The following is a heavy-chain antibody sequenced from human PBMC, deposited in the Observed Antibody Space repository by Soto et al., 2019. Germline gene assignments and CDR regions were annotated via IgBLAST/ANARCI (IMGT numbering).Heavy chain of an antibody. D-gene: IGHD2-21*02. CDR1: GFTVSSNY. CDR2: IFSGGST. J-gene: IGHJ4*02. V-gene: IGHV3-66*01. CDR3: ATRVTAGN. Sequence: EVQLVESGGGLVQPGGSLRLSCVASGFTVSSNYMSWVRQAPGKGLEWVSVIFSGGSTNYADSVKGRFTISRDNSKNTLYLQMNSLRAEDTAVCYCATRVTAGNWGQGTLVTVSS.